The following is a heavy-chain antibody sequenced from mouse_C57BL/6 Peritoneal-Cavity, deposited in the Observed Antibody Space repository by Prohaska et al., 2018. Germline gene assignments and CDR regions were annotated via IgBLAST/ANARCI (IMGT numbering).Heavy chain of an antibody. V-gene: IGHV7-3*01. J-gene: IGHJ3*01. CDR2: GINA. Sequence: GINAEYSASVKGRFTISRDNSQSILYLQMNALRAEDSATYYCARYGDAGFAYWGQGTLVTVSA. CDR3: ARYGDAGFAY.